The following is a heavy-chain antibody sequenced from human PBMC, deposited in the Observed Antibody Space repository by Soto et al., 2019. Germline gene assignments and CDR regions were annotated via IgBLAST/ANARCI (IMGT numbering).Heavy chain of an antibody. CDR3: VRADRYSHYRTKYS. CDR2: LSPNTGDT. V-gene: IGHV1-2*02. J-gene: IGHJ5*01. D-gene: IGHD4-4*01. Sequence: QVQLVQSGAEGKKPGASVKVSCRAPGYSLTGYYIHWVRQAPGQGLEWMGWLSPNTGDTNYAQKFQGRVTLPRYTSLSPFHMELSRLISADTPVFFCVRADRYSHYRTKYSW. CDR1: GYSLTGYY.